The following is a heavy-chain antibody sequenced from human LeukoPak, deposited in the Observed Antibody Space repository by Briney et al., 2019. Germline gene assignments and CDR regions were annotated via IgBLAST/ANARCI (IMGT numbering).Heavy chain of an antibody. CDR3: AKAEEGPPDYYYYMDV. CDR1: GFTFSSYA. Sequence: PGGSLRLSCAASGFTFSSYAMSWVRQAPGKGLEWVSAISGSGGSTCYADSVKGRFTISRDNSKNTLYLQMNSLRAEDTAVYYCAKAEEGPPDYYYYMDVWGKGTTVTVSS. CDR2: ISGSGGST. J-gene: IGHJ6*03. V-gene: IGHV3-23*01.